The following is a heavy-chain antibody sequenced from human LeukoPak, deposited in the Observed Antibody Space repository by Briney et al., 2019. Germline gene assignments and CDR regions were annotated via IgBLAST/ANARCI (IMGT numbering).Heavy chain of an antibody. CDR3: ASRGVAAAYAACDI. D-gene: IGHD6-13*01. J-gene: IGHJ3*02. CDR1: GGSISSYY. CDR2: ISYSGST. V-gene: IGHV4-59*08. Sequence: SETLSLTCTVSGGSISSYYWSWIRPPPGKGLEWIGYISYSGSTNYNPSLKSRVTISVDTSKNQFSLKLTSVTAADTAVYYCASRGVAAAYAACDIWGQGTMVTVSS.